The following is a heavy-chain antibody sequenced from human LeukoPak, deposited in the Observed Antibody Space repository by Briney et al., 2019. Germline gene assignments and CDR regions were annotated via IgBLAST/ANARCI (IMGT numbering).Heavy chain of an antibody. CDR2: INHSGST. CDR3: ARRGYDILTGYRRFDYMDV. Sequence: NSSETLSLTCTASGYSISSGYYWSWIRQPPGKGLEWIGEINHSGSTNYNPSLKSRVTISVDTSKNQFSLKLSSVTAADTAVYYCARRGYDILTGYRRFDYMDVWGKGTTVTISS. J-gene: IGHJ6*03. CDR1: GYSISSGYY. V-gene: IGHV4-38-2*02. D-gene: IGHD3-9*01.